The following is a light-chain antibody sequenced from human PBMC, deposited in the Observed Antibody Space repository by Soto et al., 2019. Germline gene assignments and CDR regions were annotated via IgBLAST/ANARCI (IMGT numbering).Light chain of an antibody. V-gene: IGKV3-15*01. CDR2: AAS. CDR1: QSIYSSY. Sequence: IVLTQSPRTLCLSPWERDKIFCRAIQSIYSSYLAWYQQKHGQAPRLLIYAASARATGIPARFSGSGSGTEFTLTISSLQSEDFAVYYCQQYDNWPPITFGQGTRLEI. J-gene: IGKJ5*01. CDR3: QQYDNWPPIT.